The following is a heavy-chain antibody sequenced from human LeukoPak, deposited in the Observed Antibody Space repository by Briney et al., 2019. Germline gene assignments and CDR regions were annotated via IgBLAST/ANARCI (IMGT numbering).Heavy chain of an antibody. CDR3: ARDYFGSGRYSPFDP. D-gene: IGHD3-10*01. V-gene: IGHV1-2*02. CDR1: GYTFTDYS. Sequence: GASVKVSCKASGYTFTDYSMHWVRQAPGQGLEWMGWISLDSGGTKSAQKFQGRATMTRDTSINTAYMELRSLRSDDTAVYYCARDYFGSGRYSPFDPWGQGTLITVSS. CDR2: ISLDSGGT. J-gene: IGHJ5*02.